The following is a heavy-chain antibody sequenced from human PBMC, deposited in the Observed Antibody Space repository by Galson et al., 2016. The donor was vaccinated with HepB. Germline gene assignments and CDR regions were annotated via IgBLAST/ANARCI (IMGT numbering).Heavy chain of an antibody. Sequence: SVKVSCKASGYTLTSYALHWVRQAPGQSLEWMGWISAGNGNTKYSNNFQGRVTITRDTSATIAYMELSSLRSEDTAVYYCARVNRWGGLVDALWYWGQGTLVTVSS. V-gene: IGHV1-3*01. CDR3: ARVNRWGGLVDALWY. CDR2: ISAGNGNT. J-gene: IGHJ4*02. D-gene: IGHD2-8*01. CDR1: GYTLTSYA.